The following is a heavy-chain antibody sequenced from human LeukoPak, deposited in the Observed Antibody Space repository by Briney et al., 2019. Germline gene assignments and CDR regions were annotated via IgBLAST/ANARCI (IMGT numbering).Heavy chain of an antibody. J-gene: IGHJ4*02. CDR1: GFTFSSYW. D-gene: IGHD2-2*01. CDR2: IKQDGSEK. V-gene: IGHV3-7*01. Sequence: GGSLRLSCEASGFTFSSYWMSWVRQAPGKGLEWVANIKQDGSEKYYVDSVKGRFTISRDNAKNSLYLQMNSPSAEDTAVYYCARDHCSSSSCFPLYWGQGTLVTVSS. CDR3: ARDHCSSSSCFPLY.